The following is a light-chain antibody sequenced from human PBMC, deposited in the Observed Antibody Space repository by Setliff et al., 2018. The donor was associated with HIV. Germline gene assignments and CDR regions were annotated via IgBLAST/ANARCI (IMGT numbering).Light chain of an antibody. CDR3: QQYYSTPPT. J-gene: IGKJ1*01. CDR1: QSVLYSFNNNNY. V-gene: IGKV4-1*01. CDR2: WAS. Sequence: DIVMTQSPDSLAVSLGERATINCKSSQSVLYSFNNNNYLAWFQQKLGQPPKLLIYWASTRESGVPDRFSGSGSGTDFTLTISSLQAEDVAVYYCQQYYSTPPTFGQGTKVDIK.